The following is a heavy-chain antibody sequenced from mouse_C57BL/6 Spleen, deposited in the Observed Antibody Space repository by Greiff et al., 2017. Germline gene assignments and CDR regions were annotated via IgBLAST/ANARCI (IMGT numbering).Heavy chain of an antibody. CDR1: GYTFTSYW. J-gene: IGHJ2*01. V-gene: IGHV1-64*01. D-gene: IGHD1-1*01. CDR2: IHPNSGST. CDR3: ARLDYYGSYYFDY. Sequence: VQLQQPGAELVKPGASVKLSCKASGYTFTSYWMHWVKQRPGQGLEWIGMIHPNSGSTNYNEKLKSKATLTVDKSSSTAYMQLSSLTSEDSAVYYWARLDYYGSYYFDYWGQGTTLTGSS.